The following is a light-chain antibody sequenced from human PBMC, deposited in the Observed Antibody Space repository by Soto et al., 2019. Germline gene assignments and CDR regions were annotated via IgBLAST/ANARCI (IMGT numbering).Light chain of an antibody. J-gene: IGKJ4*01. V-gene: IGKV3-20*01. CDR2: GVS. CDR3: QQYSSSPVT. Sequence: EIVLPQSPGTLSLSPGERATLSCRASQRVSNTYLAWYQQKPGQAPRLLIYGVSSRATGIPDRFSGSGSGTDFTLTISRLEPEDFAVYYCQQYSSSPVTVGGGTKVEIK. CDR1: QRVSNTY.